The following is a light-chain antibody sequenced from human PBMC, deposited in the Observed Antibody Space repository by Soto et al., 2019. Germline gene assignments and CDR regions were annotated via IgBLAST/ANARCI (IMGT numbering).Light chain of an antibody. J-gene: IGKJ4*01. V-gene: IGKV3-15*01. CDR1: QSLSSN. Sequence: EIVMTQSPATLSVSPGERATLSRRASQSLSSNLAWYQQKPGQAPRLLFYGASSRATGIPARFSGSGSGTEFTLTISSLQSEDFAVYYCQQYNNWPLTFGGGTKVEIK. CDR2: GAS. CDR3: QQYNNWPLT.